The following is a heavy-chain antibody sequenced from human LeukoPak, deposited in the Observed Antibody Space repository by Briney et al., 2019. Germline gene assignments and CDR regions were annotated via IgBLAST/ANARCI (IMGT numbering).Heavy chain of an antibody. CDR3: ARDLAFGGASLAAI. J-gene: IGHJ3*02. CDR2: IFYSGNT. CDR1: GSSIGNYY. D-gene: IGHD3-16*01. V-gene: IGHV4-59*01. Sequence: PSETLSLTCTVSGSSIGNYYWSWIRRPPGKGLEWIGYIFYSGNTNYNPSLKSRVTISIDTSKNQFSLKLKSVTAADTAVYYCARDLAFGGASLAAIWGQGTMVTVSS.